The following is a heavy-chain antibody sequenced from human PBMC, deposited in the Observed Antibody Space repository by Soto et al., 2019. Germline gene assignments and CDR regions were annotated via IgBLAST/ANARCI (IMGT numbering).Heavy chain of an antibody. D-gene: IGHD2-15*01. Sequence: PSETLSLTCTVSGGSISSSSYYWGWIRQPPGKGLEWIGSIYYSGSTYYNPSLKSRVTISVDTSKNQFSLKLSSVTAADTAVYYCARLVVVVAARGVGCFDPWGQGTLVTVSS. CDR2: IYYSGST. J-gene: IGHJ5*02. CDR3: ARLVVVVAARGVGCFDP. CDR1: GGSISSSSYY. V-gene: IGHV4-39*01.